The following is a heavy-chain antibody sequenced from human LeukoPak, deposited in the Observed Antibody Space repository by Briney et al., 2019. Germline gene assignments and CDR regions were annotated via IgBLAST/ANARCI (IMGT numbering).Heavy chain of an antibody. CDR1: GFSLSTSGVG. CDR3: AHRRYGDYAYYFDY. V-gene: IGHV2-5*01. D-gene: IGHD4-17*01. Sequence: SGPTLVKPTQTLTLTCTFSGFSLSTSGVGVGWIRQPPGKALEWLALIYWNDDKRYSPSLKSRLTITKDTSENQVVLTMTNMDPVDTATYYCAHRRYGDYAYYFDYWGQGTLVTVSS. CDR2: IYWNDDK. J-gene: IGHJ4*02.